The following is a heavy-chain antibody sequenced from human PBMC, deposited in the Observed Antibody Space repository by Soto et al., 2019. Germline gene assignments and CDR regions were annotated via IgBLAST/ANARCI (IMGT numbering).Heavy chain of an antibody. J-gene: IGHJ6*02. Sequence: HPGGSLRLSCAASGFTFSSYAMHWVRQAPGKGLEWVAVISYDGSNKYYADSVKGRFTISRDNSKNTLYLQMNSLRAEDTAVYYCARDFVECTNGVCPRGYYYYGMDVWGQGTTVTVSS. CDR1: GFTFSSYA. V-gene: IGHV3-30-3*01. D-gene: IGHD2-8*01. CDR3: ARDFVECTNGVCPRGYYYYGMDV. CDR2: ISYDGSNK.